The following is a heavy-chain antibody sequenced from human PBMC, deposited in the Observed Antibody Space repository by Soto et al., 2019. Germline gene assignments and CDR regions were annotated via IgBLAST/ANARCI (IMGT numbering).Heavy chain of an antibody. J-gene: IGHJ6*02. V-gene: IGHV3-21*01. CDR1: GFTFSSYS. D-gene: IGHD6-19*01. Sequence: GGSLRLSCAASGFTFSSYSMNWVRQAPGKGLEWVSSISSSSSYIYYADSVKGRFTISRDNAKNSLYLQMNSLRAEDTAVYYCASKGPWLEYYYGMDVWGQGTTVTVSS. CDR3: ASKGPWLEYYYGMDV. CDR2: ISSSSSYI.